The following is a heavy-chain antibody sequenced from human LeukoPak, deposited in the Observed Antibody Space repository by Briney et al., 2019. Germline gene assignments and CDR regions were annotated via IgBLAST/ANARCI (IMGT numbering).Heavy chain of an antibody. D-gene: IGHD2-21*02. V-gene: IGHV1-46*01. Sequence: ASVKVSCKASGYTFTGYYMHWVRQAPGQGLEWMGIINPSGGSTSYAQKFQGRVTMTRDMSTSTVYMELSSLRSEDTAVYYCARGYCGGDCYSGWAFDIWGQGTMVTVSS. CDR3: ARGYCGGDCYSGWAFDI. CDR1: GYTFTGYY. J-gene: IGHJ3*02. CDR2: INPSGGST.